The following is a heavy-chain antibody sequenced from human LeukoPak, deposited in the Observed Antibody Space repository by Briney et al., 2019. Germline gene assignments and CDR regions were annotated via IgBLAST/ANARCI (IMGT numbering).Heavy chain of an antibody. D-gene: IGHD1-26*01. V-gene: IGHV1-2*02. Sequence: ASVKVSCKASGHTGYYLHWVRQAPGQGLEWMGWMSPDSDGTNYARKFQGRVTMTRDTSIRTVYMELKNLRSDDTAVYFCANQEGIGAPGAWFDLWGQGTLVTVSS. CDR2: MSPDSDGT. J-gene: IGHJ5*02. CDR1: GHTGYY. CDR3: ANQEGIGAPGAWFDL.